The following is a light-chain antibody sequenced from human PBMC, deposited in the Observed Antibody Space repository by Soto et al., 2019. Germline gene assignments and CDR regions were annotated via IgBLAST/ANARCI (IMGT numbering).Light chain of an antibody. CDR3: QKYNSAPWT. J-gene: IGKJ1*01. CDR1: QGMGNY. CDR2: DAS. V-gene: IGKV1-27*01. Sequence: DIQMTQSPSSLSTSVGDRVTITCRASQGMGNYLAWYQQKPGKVPKLLIYDASSLEPGVPSRFSGSGSGTDFTLTISSLQPEDVATYYCQKYNSAPWTVGQGTKVDTK.